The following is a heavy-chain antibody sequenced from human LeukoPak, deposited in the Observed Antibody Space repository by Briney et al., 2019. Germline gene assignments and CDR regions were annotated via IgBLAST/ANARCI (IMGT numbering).Heavy chain of an antibody. CDR1: GFTFSSYA. CDR3: AKQQWLVRGAFDY. J-gene: IGHJ4*02. D-gene: IGHD6-19*01. CDR2: ISGSGGST. Sequence: PGGSLRLSCAASGFTFSSYAMSWVRQAPGKGLERVSAISGSGGSTYYADSVKGRFTISRDNSKNTLYLQMNSLRAEDTAVYYCAKQQWLVRGAFDYWGQGTLVTVSS. V-gene: IGHV3-23*01.